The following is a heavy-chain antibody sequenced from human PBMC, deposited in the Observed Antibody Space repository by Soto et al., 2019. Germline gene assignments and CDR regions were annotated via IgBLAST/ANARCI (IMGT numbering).Heavy chain of an antibody. CDR2: IYYSGST. Sequence: SETLSLTCTVSGGSISSSSYYWGWIRQPPGKGLEWIGSIYYSGSTYYNPSLKSRVTISVDTSKNQFSLKLSSVIAADTAVYYCASPLGYCSSTSCPMAHYYYYGMDVWGQGTTVTVSS. CDR1: GGSISSSSYY. J-gene: IGHJ6*02. D-gene: IGHD2-2*01. CDR3: ASPLGYCSSTSCPMAHYYYYGMDV. V-gene: IGHV4-39*01.